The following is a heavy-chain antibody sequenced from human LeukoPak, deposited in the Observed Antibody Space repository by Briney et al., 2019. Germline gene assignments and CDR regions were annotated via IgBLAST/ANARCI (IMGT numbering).Heavy chain of an antibody. CDR3: ARTIDSSGSNY. V-gene: IGHV3-21*01. CDR1: GFTFSSYS. J-gene: IGHJ4*02. Sequence: GGSLRLSCAASGFTFSSYSMNWVRQAPGKGLKWVSSISSSSSYIYYADSVKGRFTISRDNAKNSLYLQMNSLRAEDTAVYYCARTIDSSGSNYWGQGTLVTVSS. D-gene: IGHD3-22*01. CDR2: ISSSSSYI.